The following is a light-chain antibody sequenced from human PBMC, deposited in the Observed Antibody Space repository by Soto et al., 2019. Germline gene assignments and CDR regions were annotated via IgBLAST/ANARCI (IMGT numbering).Light chain of an antibody. CDR1: KGIGKD. Sequence: AIQMTQSPSSLSASVGDRVTITCREIKGIGKDLGGYQQKPGKAPKLLIYAASSLQSGVPSRFSGSGSGTDFTLTISSLQPEDFATYYCLQDYNYPYTFGQGTKLEIK. J-gene: IGKJ2*01. V-gene: IGKV1-6*01. CDR3: LQDYNYPYT. CDR2: AAS.